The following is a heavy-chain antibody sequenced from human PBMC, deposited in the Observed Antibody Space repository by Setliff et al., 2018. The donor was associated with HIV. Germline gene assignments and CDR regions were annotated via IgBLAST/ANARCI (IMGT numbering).Heavy chain of an antibody. CDR3: ASHFGYCSSTSCEGY. D-gene: IGHD2-2*01. CDR1: GGTFSSYA. CDR2: IIPVFGTT. J-gene: IGHJ4*02. Sequence: SVKVSCKASGGTFSSYAISWVRQAPGQGLDWMGGIIPVFGTTNYAQKFQGRVTITADESTSTAYMELSSLGSEDTAVYYCASHFGYCSSTSCEGYWGQGALVTVSS. V-gene: IGHV1-69*13.